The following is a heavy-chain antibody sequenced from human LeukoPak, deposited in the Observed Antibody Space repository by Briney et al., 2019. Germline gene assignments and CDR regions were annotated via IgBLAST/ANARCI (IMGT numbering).Heavy chain of an antibody. Sequence: EASVKVSCKASGYTFTSDINWVRQATGQGLEWMGWMNPSSGNTDYAPKFQGRVTMTRDISIRTAYMELSGLRSEDTAVYYCARGAVSRDCSGGSCYHFDIWGQGTMVTVSS. CDR1: GYTFTSD. V-gene: IGHV1-8*01. J-gene: IGHJ3*02. CDR3: ARGAVSRDCSGGSCYHFDI. D-gene: IGHD2-15*01. CDR2: MNPSSGNT.